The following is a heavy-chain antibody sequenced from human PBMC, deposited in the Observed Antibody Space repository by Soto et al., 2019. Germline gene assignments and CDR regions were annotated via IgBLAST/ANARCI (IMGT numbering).Heavy chain of an antibody. D-gene: IGHD3-10*01. CDR3: ARHAITMVRGVIMDWYFDL. CDR2: IYYSGST. V-gene: IGHV4-39*01. CDR1: GCSISSSSYY. J-gene: IGHJ2*01. Sequence: SDTLSLTCTVAGCSISSSSYYWGWNRQPPGKGLEWFGSIYYSGSTYYNPSLKSRVTISVDTSKNQFSLKLSSVTAADTVVYYCARHAITMVRGVIMDWYFDLWGRGTLVTVS.